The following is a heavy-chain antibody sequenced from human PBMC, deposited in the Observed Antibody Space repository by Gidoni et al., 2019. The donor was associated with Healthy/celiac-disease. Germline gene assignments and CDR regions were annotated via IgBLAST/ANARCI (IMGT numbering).Heavy chain of an antibody. D-gene: IGHD6-13*01. CDR1: GFTFRSYA. Sequence: EVQLLESGGGLVQPGGSLRLSCAASGFTFRSYAMSWVRQAPGKGLEWVSAISGSGGSTYYADSVKGRFTISRDNSKNTLYLQMNSLRAEDTAVYYCASNSSSWYFLDYWGQGTLVTVSS. V-gene: IGHV3-23*01. CDR2: ISGSGGST. CDR3: ASNSSSWYFLDY. J-gene: IGHJ4*02.